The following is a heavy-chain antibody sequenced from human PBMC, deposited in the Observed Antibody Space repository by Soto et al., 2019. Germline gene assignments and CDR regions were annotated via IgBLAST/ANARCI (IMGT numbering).Heavy chain of an antibody. D-gene: IGHD1-7*01. Sequence: PSETLSLTCAVYGGSFSGYYWSWIRQPPGKGLEWIGEINHSGSTNYNPSLKSRVTISVDTSKNQFSLKLSSVTAADTAVYYCARPNWNYGPAWFDPWGQGTLVTVSS. CDR2: INHSGST. V-gene: IGHV4-34*01. CDR3: ARPNWNYGPAWFDP. J-gene: IGHJ5*02. CDR1: GGSFSGYY.